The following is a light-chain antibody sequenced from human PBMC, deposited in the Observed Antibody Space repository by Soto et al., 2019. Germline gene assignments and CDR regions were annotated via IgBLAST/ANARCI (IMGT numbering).Light chain of an antibody. CDR2: LERSGSY. V-gene: IGLV4-60*02. Sequence: QPVLTQSSSASASLGSSVKLTCTLKSGHSNNIIAWHQQHPGKAPRYLMKLERSGSYTKGSGFPDLFSGSSSGADRYLTITNRQYYDAADYYCQTWDSNTHSPFGGGTKVTVL. CDR3: QTWDSNTHSP. J-gene: IGLJ2*01. CDR1: SGHSNNI.